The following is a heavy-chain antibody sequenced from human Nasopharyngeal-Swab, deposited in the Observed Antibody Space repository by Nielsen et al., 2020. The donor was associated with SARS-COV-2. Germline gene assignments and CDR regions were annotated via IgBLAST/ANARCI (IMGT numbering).Heavy chain of an antibody. J-gene: IGHJ4*02. CDR2: ISSSSAYI. CDR3: ARDGDYGDYADFDY. V-gene: IGHV3-21*01. D-gene: IGHD4-17*01. Sequence: GESLKISCAASGFTFSGYSMNWVRQAPGKGLEWVSSISSSSAYIYYAGSMKGRFTVSRDNAKYSLYLQMNSLRAEDTAVYYCARDGDYGDYADFDYWGQGTLVAVSS. CDR1: GFTFSGYS.